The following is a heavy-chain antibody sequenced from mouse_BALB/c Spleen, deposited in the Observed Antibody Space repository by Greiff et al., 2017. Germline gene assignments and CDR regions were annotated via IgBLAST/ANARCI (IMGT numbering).Heavy chain of an antibody. CDR3: ARYHYGNAMDY. Sequence: EVQVVESGGGLVQPGGSRKLSCAASGFTFSSFGMHWVRQAPEKGLEWVAYISSGSSTIYYADTVKGRFTISRDNPKNTLFLQMTSLRSEDTAMYYCARYHYGNAMDYWGQGTSVTVSS. V-gene: IGHV5-17*02. D-gene: IGHD2-1*01. CDR2: ISSGSSTI. CDR1: GFTFSSFG. J-gene: IGHJ4*01.